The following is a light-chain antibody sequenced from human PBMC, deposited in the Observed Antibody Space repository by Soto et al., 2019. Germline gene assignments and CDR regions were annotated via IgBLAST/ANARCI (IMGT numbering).Light chain of an antibody. CDR2: DIS. J-gene: IGLJ2*01. CDR3: SSYKNSSTYVV. CDR1: SSDVGGYNY. V-gene: IGLV2-14*01. Sequence: QSALTQPASVSGSPGQSITISCTGTSSDVGGYNYISWYQQHPGKAPKLMIYDISNRPSGVSNRFSGSKSGNTASLTISGLQAEDEADYYCSSYKNSSTYVVFGGGTKLTVL.